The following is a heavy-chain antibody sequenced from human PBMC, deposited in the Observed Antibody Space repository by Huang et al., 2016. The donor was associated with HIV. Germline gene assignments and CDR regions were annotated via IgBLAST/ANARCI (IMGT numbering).Heavy chain of an antibody. D-gene: IGHD1-1*01. Sequence: EVHLVESGGGLVQPGRSLRLSCGASVFTFDDFSIDWVRQRPGKGREYVSVITGDSGRVFSAASVKGRFTISRDNAKNSLDLQMNSLRVEDTALYYCAHLPEPSSPWTDYWGQGTLVTVSS. CDR1: VFTFDDFS. V-gene: IGHV3-9*01. J-gene: IGHJ4*02. CDR2: ITGDSGRV. CDR3: AHLPEPSSPWTDY.